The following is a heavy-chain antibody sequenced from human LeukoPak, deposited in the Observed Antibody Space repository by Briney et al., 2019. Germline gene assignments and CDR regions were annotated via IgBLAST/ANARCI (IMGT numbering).Heavy chain of an antibody. V-gene: IGHV3-48*01. CDR1: GFTFSSYD. D-gene: IGHD1-7*01. CDR3: AQGGTGSTDWFDP. J-gene: IGHJ5*02. Sequence: GGSLRLSCAVSGFTFSSYDMNWVRQAPGKGLEWVSFISASSSTINYADSVMGRLTISRDNAKNSLYLQMNSLRAEDTAVYYCAQGGTGSTDWFDPWGRGTLVTVSS. CDR2: ISASSSTI.